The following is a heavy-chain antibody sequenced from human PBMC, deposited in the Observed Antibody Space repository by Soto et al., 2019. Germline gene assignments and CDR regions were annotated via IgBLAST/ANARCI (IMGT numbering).Heavy chain of an antibody. J-gene: IGHJ6*03. Sequence: SETLSLTCAVYGGSFSGYYWSWIRQPPGKGLEWIGEINHSGSTNYNPSLKSRVTISVDTSKNQFSLKLSSVTAADTAVYYCARGGGIAVAGSWYYYYMDVWGKGTTVTV. CDR3: ARGGGIAVAGSWYYYYMDV. D-gene: IGHD6-19*01. CDR2: INHSGST. CDR1: GGSFSGYY. V-gene: IGHV4-34*01.